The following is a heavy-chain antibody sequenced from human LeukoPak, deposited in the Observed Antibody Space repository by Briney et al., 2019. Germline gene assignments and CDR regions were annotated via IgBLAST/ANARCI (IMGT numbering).Heavy chain of an antibody. CDR2: IFHTGST. CDR1: GDSISSGNY. Sequence: SETLSLTCTVSGDSISSGNYWGWIRQPPGKGPEWIGSIFHTGSTYFNLSLKSRVTISVDTSKNQFSLRLSSVTAADTAVYYCARGEVIGQQLGLFDYWGQGTLVTVSS. CDR3: ARGEVIGQQLGLFDY. J-gene: IGHJ4*02. D-gene: IGHD6-13*01. V-gene: IGHV4-38-2*02.